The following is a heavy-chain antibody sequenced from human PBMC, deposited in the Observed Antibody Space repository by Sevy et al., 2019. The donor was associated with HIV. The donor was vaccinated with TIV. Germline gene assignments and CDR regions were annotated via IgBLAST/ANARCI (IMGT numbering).Heavy chain of an antibody. CDR2: INAGNGNT. D-gene: IGHD5-18*01. CDR1: GYTFTSYA. V-gene: IGHV1-3*01. CDR3: ARGARGYSYGSNWFDP. J-gene: IGHJ5*02. Sequence: ASVKVSCKASGYTFTSYAMHWVRQAPGQRLEWMGWINAGNGNTKYSQKFQGRVTITRDTSAGTAYMELSSLRSEDTAVYYCARGARGYSYGSNWFDPWGQGTLVTVSS.